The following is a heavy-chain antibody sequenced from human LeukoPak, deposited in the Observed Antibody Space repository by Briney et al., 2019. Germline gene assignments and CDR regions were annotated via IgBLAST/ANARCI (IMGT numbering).Heavy chain of an antibody. CDR2: ISSSGSTI. Sequence: GGSLRLSCAASGFTFSTYSMNWVRQAPGKGLEWVSYISSSGSTIYYADSVKGRFTISRDNAKNSLYLQMNSLRAEDTAVYYCARADGYKAFDYWGQGTLVTVSS. D-gene: IGHD5-24*01. J-gene: IGHJ4*02. V-gene: IGHV3-48*04. CDR1: GFTFSTYS. CDR3: ARADGYKAFDY.